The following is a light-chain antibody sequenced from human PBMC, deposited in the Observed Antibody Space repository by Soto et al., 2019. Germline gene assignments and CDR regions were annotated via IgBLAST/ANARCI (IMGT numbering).Light chain of an antibody. CDR3: ISYTSKSTWV. J-gene: IGLJ3*02. V-gene: IGLV2-14*01. Sequence: QSVLTQPASVSGSPGQSITISCTGTSSDIGGYNYVSWYQQHPDKAPKLMIYEVNNRPSGVSNRFSGSKSGNTASLTISGLQTEDEDDYYCISYTSKSTWVFGGGTKLTVL. CDR1: SSDIGGYNY. CDR2: EVN.